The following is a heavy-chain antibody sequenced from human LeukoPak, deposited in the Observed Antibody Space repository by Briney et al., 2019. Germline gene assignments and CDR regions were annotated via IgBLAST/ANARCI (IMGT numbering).Heavy chain of an antibody. CDR1: GYTFTSYG. J-gene: IGHJ3*02. CDR3: ARNCGSSTSCWVSGAFDI. V-gene: IGHV1-18*01. CDR2: ISAYNGNT. D-gene: IGHD2-2*01. Sequence: RASVKVSCKASGYTFTSYGISWVRQAPGQGLEWMGWISAYNGNTNYAQKLQGRVTMTTDTSTSTAYMELRSLRSDDTAVYYCARNCGSSTSCWVSGAFDIWGQGTMVTVSS.